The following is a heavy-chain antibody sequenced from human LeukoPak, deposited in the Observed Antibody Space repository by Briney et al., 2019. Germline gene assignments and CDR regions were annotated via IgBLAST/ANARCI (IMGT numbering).Heavy chain of an antibody. V-gene: IGHV1-2*02. CDR3: TRGRRLDNAATAPSEY. D-gene: IGHD5-12*01. J-gene: IGHJ4*02. CDR2: TNPNSGET. Sequence: ASVKVSCKASGYIFTGYYIHWVRQAPGQGLEWMGWTNPNSGETDYAQKFQGRVTMTRDTSISTAYMELSSLRSDDTAVYYCTRGRRLDNAATAPSEYWGQGTLVTVSS. CDR1: GYIFTGYY.